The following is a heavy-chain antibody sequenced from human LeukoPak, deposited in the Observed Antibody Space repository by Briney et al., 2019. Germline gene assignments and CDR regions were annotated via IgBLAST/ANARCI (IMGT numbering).Heavy chain of an antibody. Sequence: GGSLRLSCAASGFTFNNYWMSWVRQAPGKGLEWVANIKQDGSEKYYVDSVKGRFTISRDNAKNSLYLQMNSLRAEDTAVYYCARGYCSGSSCYSGYYFDYWGQGTLVIVSS. CDR2: IKQDGSEK. J-gene: IGHJ4*02. D-gene: IGHD2-15*01. CDR3: ARGYCSGSSCYSGYYFDY. CDR1: GFTFNNYW. V-gene: IGHV3-7*01.